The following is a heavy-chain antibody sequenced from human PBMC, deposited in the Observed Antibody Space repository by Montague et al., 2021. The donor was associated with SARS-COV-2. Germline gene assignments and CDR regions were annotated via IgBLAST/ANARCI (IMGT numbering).Heavy chain of an antibody. Sequence: SLRLSCAASGFIFSDSLMQWIRQPPGKGLKWVSYIYHDGRDTAYADSVKGRFTNSRDNSKNTLHLQMNSLRAEDTAIYYCVRDWAYNLDVWGQGTAVTVSS. D-gene: IGHD1-1*01. CDR2: IYHDGRDT. J-gene: IGHJ6*02. CDR3: VRDWAYNLDV. V-gene: IGHV3-74*01. CDR1: GFIFSDSL.